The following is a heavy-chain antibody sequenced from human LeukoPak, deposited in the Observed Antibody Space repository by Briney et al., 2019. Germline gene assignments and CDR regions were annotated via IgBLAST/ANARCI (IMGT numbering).Heavy chain of an antibody. CDR3: ARAYYDSSGYCDFDY. V-gene: IGHV1-18*01. CDR1: GYTFTSYG. CDR2: ISAYNGNT. J-gene: IGHJ4*02. Sequence: ASVKVSCKASGYTFTSYGISWVRQAPGQGLEWMGWISAYNGNTNYAQKLQGRVTMTTDTSTSTAYMELRGLRSDDTAVYYCARAYYDSSGYCDFDYWGQGTLVTVSS. D-gene: IGHD3-22*01.